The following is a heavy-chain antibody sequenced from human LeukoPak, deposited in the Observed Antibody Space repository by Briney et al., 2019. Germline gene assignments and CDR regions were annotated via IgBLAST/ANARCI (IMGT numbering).Heavy chain of an antibody. CDR1: GFTVSSNY. CDR3: ARDCISTSCTDAFDI. V-gene: IGHV3-66*01. D-gene: IGHD2-2*01. CDR2: LYSGGTT. Sequence: GGSLRLSCAASGFTVSSNYMNWVRQAPGRGLEWVSVLYSGGTTYYVDSVKGRFTISRDNSKNTLHLQMNSLRAEDTAVYYCARDCISTSCTDAFDIWGQGTMVTVSS. J-gene: IGHJ3*02.